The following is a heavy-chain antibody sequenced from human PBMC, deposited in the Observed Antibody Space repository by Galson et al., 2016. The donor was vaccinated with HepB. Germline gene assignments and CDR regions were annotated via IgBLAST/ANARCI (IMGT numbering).Heavy chain of an antibody. CDR1: GGSISSSSYY. CDR2: IYYSGNT. Sequence: ETLSLTCTVSGGSISSSSYYWGWIRQAPGKGLEWIGSIYYSGNTKYNPSLKSRVTISVDTSKNQFSLKVTAVTAADTAVYYCARQRGLGSSWLSDYWGQGTLVTVSS. D-gene: IGHD6-13*01. V-gene: IGHV4-39*01. CDR3: ARQRGLGSSWLSDY. J-gene: IGHJ4*02.